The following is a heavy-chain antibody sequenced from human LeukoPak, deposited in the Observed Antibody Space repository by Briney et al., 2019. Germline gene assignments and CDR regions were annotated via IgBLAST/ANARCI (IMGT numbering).Heavy chain of an antibody. CDR1: GGSISSGSYY. D-gene: IGHD4-17*01. J-gene: IGHJ3*02. CDR2: IYTSGST. Sequence: PSETLSLTCTVSGGSISSGSYYWSWIRQPAGKGLEWIGRIYTSGSTNYNPSLKSRVTISVDTSKNQFSLKLSSVTAADTAVYYCANTRLRGWGGGNNGAFDIWGQGTMVTVSS. V-gene: IGHV4-61*02. CDR3: ANTRLRGWGGGNNGAFDI.